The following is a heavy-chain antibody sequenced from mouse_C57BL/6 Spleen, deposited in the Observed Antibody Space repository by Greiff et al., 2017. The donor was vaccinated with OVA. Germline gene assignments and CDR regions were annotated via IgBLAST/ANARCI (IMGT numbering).Heavy chain of an antibody. CDR1: GYTFTSYW. Sequence: QVQLQQPGAELVKPGASVKLSCKASGYTFTSYWMHWVKLRPGRGLEWIGRIDPNSGGTKNNEKFKSKATLTVDKPSSTAYMQLSNLTSEDSAVYYCVGSGEICYGNSGYFDDWGQGTTLTVAS. V-gene: IGHV1-72*01. CDR2: IDPNSGGT. D-gene: IGHD2-1*01. CDR3: VGSGEICYGNSGYFDD. J-gene: IGHJ2*01.